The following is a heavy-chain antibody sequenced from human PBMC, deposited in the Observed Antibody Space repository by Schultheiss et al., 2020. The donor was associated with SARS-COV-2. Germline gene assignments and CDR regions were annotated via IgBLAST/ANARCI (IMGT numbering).Heavy chain of an antibody. J-gene: IGHJ3*02. D-gene: IGHD1-26*01. V-gene: IGHV1-2*06. CDR1: GYTFTGYY. Sequence: ASVKVSCKASGYTFTGYYMHWVRQAPGQGLEWMGRINPNSGGTNYAQKFQGRVTMTRDTSISTAYMELSRLRSDDTAVYYCARPYSGSYHDAFDIWGQGTTVTVSS. CDR2: INPNSGGT. CDR3: ARPYSGSYHDAFDI.